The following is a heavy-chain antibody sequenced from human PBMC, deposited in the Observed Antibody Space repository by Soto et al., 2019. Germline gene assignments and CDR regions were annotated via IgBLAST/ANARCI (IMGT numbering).Heavy chain of an antibody. CDR3: AREGYYYDSSGYIYY. D-gene: IGHD3-22*01. V-gene: IGHV3-30-3*01. CDR2: ISYDGSNK. CDR1: GFTFSSYA. Sequence: ESGGGVVQPGRSLRLSCAASGFTFSSYAMHWVRQAPGKGLEWVAVISYDGSNKYYADSVKGRFTISRDNSKNTLYLQMNSLRAEDTAVYYCAREGYYYDSSGYIYYWGQGTLVTVSS. J-gene: IGHJ4*02.